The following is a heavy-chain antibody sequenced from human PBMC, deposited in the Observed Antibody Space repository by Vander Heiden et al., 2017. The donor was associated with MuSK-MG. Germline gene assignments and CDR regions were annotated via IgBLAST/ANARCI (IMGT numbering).Heavy chain of an antibody. V-gene: IGHV3-74*01. J-gene: IGHJ4*02. Sequence: EVQLVESGGALVQPGGSLRLSCAASGLTFSSSWMLWFRQAPGKGLVWVSRINSDGSSTTYADSVKGRFTISRDNAKNTLYLQMNSLGAEDTAVYYCAREWNSGSPLADYWGQGTLVSVSS. CDR3: AREWNSGSPLADY. CDR1: GLTFSSSW. CDR2: INSDGSST. D-gene: IGHD1-26*01.